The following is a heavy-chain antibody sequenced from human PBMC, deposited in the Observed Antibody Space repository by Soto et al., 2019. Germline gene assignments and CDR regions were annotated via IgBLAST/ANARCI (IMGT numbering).Heavy chain of an antibody. J-gene: IGHJ5*01. D-gene: IGHD3-3*01. CDR1: GFLFRNDY. V-gene: IGHV3-7*03. CDR3: ARDVGFSLDS. CDR2: TNKDGSEA. Sequence: GGSLRLSCVASGFLFRNDYMSWVRQAPGKGLEWVAKTNKDGSEAYYVDSLEGRLTISRDNAKNLLFLEMKSLRVDDTAVYYCARDVGFSLDSWRRDMLVPASS.